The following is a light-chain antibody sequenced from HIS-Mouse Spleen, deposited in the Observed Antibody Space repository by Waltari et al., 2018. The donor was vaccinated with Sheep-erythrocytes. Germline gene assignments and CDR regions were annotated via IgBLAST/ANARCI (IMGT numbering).Light chain of an antibody. J-gene: IGLJ3*02. CDR2: EVS. CDR3: SSYAGSNNWV. CDR1: SSDVGGYNY. V-gene: IGLV2-8*01. Sequence: QSALTQPPSASGSPGQSVTISCTGTSSDVGGYNYVSWYQPPPGKAPKRMIYEVSKRPSGVPDRFSGSKSGNTASLTVSGLQAEDEADYYCSSYAGSNNWVFGGGTKLTVL.